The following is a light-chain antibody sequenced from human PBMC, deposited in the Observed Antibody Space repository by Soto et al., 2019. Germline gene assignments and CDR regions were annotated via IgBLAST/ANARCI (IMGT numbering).Light chain of an antibody. CDR3: NSYTSSSTPV. Sequence: QSALTQPASVSGSPGQSITISCTGTSSDVGGYNYVSWYQQHPGKAPKLMIYDVNNRPSGVSNRFSGSKSGNTASLTISGIQAEDEADYYCNSYTSSSTPVFGGGTKLTVL. J-gene: IGLJ2*01. V-gene: IGLV2-14*01. CDR2: DVN. CDR1: SSDVGGYNY.